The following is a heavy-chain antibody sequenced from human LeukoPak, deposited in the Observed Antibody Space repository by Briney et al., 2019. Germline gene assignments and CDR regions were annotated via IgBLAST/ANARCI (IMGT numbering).Heavy chain of an antibody. V-gene: IGHV4-39*07. D-gene: IGHD6-13*01. J-gene: IGHJ5*02. CDR3: ARVTSYDPLAAAVSDSWFDP. CDR1: GGSISSSSYY. CDR2: IYYSGST. Sequence: SETLSLTCTVSGGSISSSSYYWGWIRQPPGKGLEWIGSIYYSGSTYYNPSLKSRVTISVDTSKNQFSLKLSSVTAADTAVYYCARVTSYDPLAAAVSDSWFDPWGQGTLVTVSS.